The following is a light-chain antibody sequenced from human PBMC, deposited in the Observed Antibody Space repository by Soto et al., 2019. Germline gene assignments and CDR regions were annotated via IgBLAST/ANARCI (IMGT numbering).Light chain of an antibody. CDR3: QSYPGV. CDR1: SSNIGAGYD. V-gene: IGLV1-40*01. CDR2: GNS. J-gene: IGLJ2*01. Sequence: QSVLTQPPSVSGAPGQRVTISCTGSSSNIGAGYDVHWYQQLPGTAPKLLIYGNSNRPSGVPDRFSGSKSGTSASLAITGLQAEDEADYYRQSYPGVFGGGTKLTVL.